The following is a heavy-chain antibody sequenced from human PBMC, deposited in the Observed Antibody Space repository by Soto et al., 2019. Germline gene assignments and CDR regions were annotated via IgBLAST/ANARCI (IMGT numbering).Heavy chain of an antibody. D-gene: IGHD3-22*01. Sequence: GGSLRLSCAASGFTFSSYAMHWVRQAPGKGLEWVAVISYDGSNKYYADSVKGRFTISRDNSKNTLYLQMNSLRAEDTAVYYCARATYYYDSSGYYDFDYWGQGT. CDR2: ISYDGSNK. CDR3: ARATYYYDSSGYYDFDY. CDR1: GFTFSSYA. J-gene: IGHJ4*02. V-gene: IGHV3-30-3*01.